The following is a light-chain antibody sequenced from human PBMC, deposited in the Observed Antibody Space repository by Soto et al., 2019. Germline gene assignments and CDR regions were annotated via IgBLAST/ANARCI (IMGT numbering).Light chain of an antibody. Sequence: EIVLPQSPATLSLSPRERATLSCRATQSVSRYLAWYQQKPGKAPRLLIYDASNSATGIPARFSGSGSGTDFTLTISSLEPEDFAVYYCQQRCNWPITFGHVTRLEI. CDR2: DAS. CDR1: QSVSRY. V-gene: IGKV3-11*01. CDR3: QQRCNWPIT. J-gene: IGKJ5*01.